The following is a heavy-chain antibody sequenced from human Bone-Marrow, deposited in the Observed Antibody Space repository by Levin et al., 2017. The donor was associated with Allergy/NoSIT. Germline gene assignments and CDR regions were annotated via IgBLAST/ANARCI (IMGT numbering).Heavy chain of an antibody. Sequence: PGGSLRLSCAASGFTFSNYWMHWVRQAPGKGLVWVSRISTEGSSSTDADSVKGRFTISRDNAKNTLFLQMNSLRAEDTAVYYCAREYSSSSGRSFDYWGQGTLVTVSS. D-gene: IGHD6-6*01. J-gene: IGHJ4*02. V-gene: IGHV3-74*01. CDR1: GFTFSNYW. CDR2: ISTEGSSS. CDR3: AREYSSSSGRSFDY.